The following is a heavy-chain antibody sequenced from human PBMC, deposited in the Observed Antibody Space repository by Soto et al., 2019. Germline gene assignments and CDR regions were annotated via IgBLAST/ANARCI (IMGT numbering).Heavy chain of an antibody. Sequence: PSETLSLTCTVSGGSITSGSYYWGWIRQPPGKGLEWIGSIYHSGSTYYNPSLKSRVTISVDRSKNQFSLKLSSVTAADTAVYYCARGDYGNNPPGITWFDPWGQGTLVTVSS. D-gene: IGHD3-16*01. CDR2: IYHSGST. V-gene: IGHV4-39*07. CDR3: ARGDYGNNPPGITWFDP. CDR1: GGSITSGSYY. J-gene: IGHJ5*02.